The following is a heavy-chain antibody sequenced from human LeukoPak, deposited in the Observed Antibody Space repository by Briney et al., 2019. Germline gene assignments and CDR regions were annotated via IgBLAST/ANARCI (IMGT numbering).Heavy chain of an antibody. CDR3: ARDRYGDHTYFDY. CDR2: INHSGST. Sequence: SETLSLTCAVYGGSFRGHYWTWIRQPPGKGLEWIGEINHSGSTNYNPSLKSRVTISVDTSRNQFPLKLISVTAADTAVYYCARDRYGDHTYFDYWGQGTLVTVSS. CDR1: GGSFRGHY. V-gene: IGHV4-34*01. J-gene: IGHJ4*02. D-gene: IGHD4-17*01.